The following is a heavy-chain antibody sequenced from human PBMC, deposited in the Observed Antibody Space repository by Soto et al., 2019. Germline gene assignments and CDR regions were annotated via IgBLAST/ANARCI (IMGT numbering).Heavy chain of an antibody. D-gene: IGHD3-9*01. CDR1: GGTFSSYA. CDR3: ARDFEYYAILIGPNGRYNAFDI. Sequence: SVKVSCKASGGTFSSYAISWVRQAPGQGLEWMGGIIPIFGTANYAQKFQGRVTITADESTSTAYMELSSLRSEDTAVYYCARDFEYYAILIGPNGRYNAFDIWGQGTMVTVSS. CDR2: IIPIFGTA. V-gene: IGHV1-69*13. J-gene: IGHJ3*02.